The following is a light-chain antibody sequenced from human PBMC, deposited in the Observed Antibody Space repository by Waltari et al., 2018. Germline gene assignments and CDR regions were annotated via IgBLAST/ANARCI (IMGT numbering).Light chain of an antibody. Sequence: EIVLTQSPATLSLSPGERATLSCRASQSVSSYLSWYKQKPGQGHRLLIYDASNTTTGITARFSGSGSGTDFTLTISSLEPEDFAVYYCQQRSNWPPITFGQGTRLEIK. V-gene: IGKV3-11*01. CDR1: QSVSSY. CDR3: QQRSNWPPIT. J-gene: IGKJ5*01. CDR2: DAS.